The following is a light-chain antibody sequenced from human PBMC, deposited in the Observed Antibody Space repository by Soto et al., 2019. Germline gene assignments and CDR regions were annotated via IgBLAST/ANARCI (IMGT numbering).Light chain of an antibody. CDR2: GAS. CDR1: QSVSSSY. J-gene: IGKJ3*01. Sequence: EIVLTQSPGTLSLSPGERATLSCRASQSVSSSYLAWYQQKPGQAPRLLIYGASGRATGIPDRFSGSGSGTDFTLTISILEPEDFAVYDCQQYGSSPLFTFGPGTKVDIK. CDR3: QQYGSSPLFT. V-gene: IGKV3-20*01.